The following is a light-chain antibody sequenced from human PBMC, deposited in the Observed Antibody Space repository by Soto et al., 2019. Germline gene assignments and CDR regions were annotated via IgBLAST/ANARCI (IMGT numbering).Light chain of an antibody. V-gene: IGKV1-9*01. J-gene: IGKJ4*01. CDR2: AAS. Sequence: DIQLTQSPSFLSASVGDRVTIACRASQGISSYLAWYQQKPGKAPKLLIYAASTLQSGVPSGFSGSGSGTAFSLTISSLQHEDFATYYCQQLNSYPLTLGGGTKVDIK. CDR3: QQLNSYPLT. CDR1: QGISSY.